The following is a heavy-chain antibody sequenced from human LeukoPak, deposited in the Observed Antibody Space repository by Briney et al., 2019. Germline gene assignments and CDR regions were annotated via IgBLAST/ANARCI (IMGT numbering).Heavy chain of an antibody. CDR3: TRDGGFSYGAYFDY. CDR2: ISSSSSYI. D-gene: IGHD5-18*01. V-gene: IGHV3-21*01. Sequence: PGGSLRLSCAASGFTFSSYSVNWVRQAPGKGLEWVSSISSSSSYIYYADSVKGQFTISRDNAKNSLYLQMNSLRAEDTAVYYCTRDGGFSYGAYFDYWGQGTLVTVSS. CDR1: GFTFSSYS. J-gene: IGHJ4*02.